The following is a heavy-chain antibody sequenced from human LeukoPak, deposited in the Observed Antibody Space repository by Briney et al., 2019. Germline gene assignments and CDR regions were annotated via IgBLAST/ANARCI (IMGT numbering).Heavy chain of an antibody. J-gene: IGHJ4*02. CDR1: GYTFTSYY. D-gene: IGHD3-10*01. V-gene: IGHV1-46*01. CDR3: ARDPPRATMVRGAGGDY. CDR2: INPSGGST. Sequence: GASVKVSCKASGYTFTSYYMHWVRQAPGQGLEWMGIINPSGGSTSYAQKFQGRVTMTRNTSISTAYMELSSLRSEDTAVYYCARDPPRATMVRGAGGDYWGQGTLVTVSS.